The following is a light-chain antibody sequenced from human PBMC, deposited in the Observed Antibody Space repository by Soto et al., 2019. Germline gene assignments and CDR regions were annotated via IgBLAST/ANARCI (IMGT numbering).Light chain of an antibody. CDR1: QSGCIRC. V-gene: IGKV3-20*01. J-gene: IGKJ1*01. Sequence: ETVLTQSPGTRSLSPGERATLSGRASQSGCIRCLAWYQQKPGQAPRLLIFGASSRATGIPDRFSGSGSGTDFTLTISRLETDDFAVYYCQHYGSSPWTVGQGTKVEIK. CDR2: GAS. CDR3: QHYGSSPWT.